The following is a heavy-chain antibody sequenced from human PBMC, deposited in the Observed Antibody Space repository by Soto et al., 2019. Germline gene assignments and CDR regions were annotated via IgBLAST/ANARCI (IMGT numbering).Heavy chain of an antibody. D-gene: IGHD2-15*01. V-gene: IGHV3-30*18. CDR2: ISYDGSSK. Sequence: VQLVESGGGVVQPGRSLGLSCAASGFTFSSYAMHWVRQAPGKGLEWVAVISYDGSSKYYADSVKGRFTISRDDSKNTLYLHMNSLRAEDKAVYYCAKGSGGSCYSNLDYWGQGTLVTVSS. CDR3: AKGSGGSCYSNLDY. J-gene: IGHJ4*02. CDR1: GFTFSSYA.